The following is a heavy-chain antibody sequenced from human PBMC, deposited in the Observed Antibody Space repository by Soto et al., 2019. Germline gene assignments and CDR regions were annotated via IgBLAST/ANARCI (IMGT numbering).Heavy chain of an antibody. V-gene: IGHV3-74*01. CDR2: IRSDGTAT. Sequence: EMQLAESGGGLVQPGGSLRLSCVASGFTFSNYWMHWVRQDPGMGLVWVSSIRSDGTATQYADSVNGRFTVSRDNTKNTLYLQMTSLRAEDTAVYYCAKDLSWGQCDYWGQGTLVTVSS. D-gene: IGHD3-16*01. J-gene: IGHJ4*02. CDR1: GFTFSNYW. CDR3: AKDLSWGQCDY.